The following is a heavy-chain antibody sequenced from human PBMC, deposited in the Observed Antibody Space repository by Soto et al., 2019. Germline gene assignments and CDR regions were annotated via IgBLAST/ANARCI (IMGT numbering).Heavy chain of an antibody. J-gene: IGHJ4*02. V-gene: IGHV3-23*01. D-gene: IGHD6-13*01. CDR1: RFTLSSYW. Sequence: GGCPRLSCSASRFTLSSYWMTWVRQAPGKGLKWVSGISGSGGSTYYADSVKGRFTISRDNSKNTFFLQMNSLRAEDAAVYYCAKGRGAAAGTDYFDYWGQGTLVTVSS. CDR3: AKGRGAAAGTDYFDY. CDR2: ISGSGGST.